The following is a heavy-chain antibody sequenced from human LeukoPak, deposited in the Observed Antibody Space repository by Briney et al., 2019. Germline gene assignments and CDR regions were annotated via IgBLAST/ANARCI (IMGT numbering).Heavy chain of an antibody. Sequence: SETLSLTCTVSGGSISSYYWSWIRQHPGKGLEWIGYIYYSGSTYYNPSLKSRVTISVDTSKNQFSLKLSSVTAADTAVYYCARYGGSGANWFDPWGQGTLVTVSS. V-gene: IGHV4-59*06. CDR1: GGSISSYY. J-gene: IGHJ5*02. CDR2: IYYSGST. CDR3: ARYGGSGANWFDP. D-gene: IGHD3-10*01.